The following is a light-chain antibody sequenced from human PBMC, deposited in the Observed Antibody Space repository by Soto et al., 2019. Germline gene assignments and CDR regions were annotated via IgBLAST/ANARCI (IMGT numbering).Light chain of an antibody. V-gene: IGKV3-20*01. CDR3: QQYGGSPRT. Sequence: EILLTQSPGTLSLSPGERATLSCRASQSINNNYLAWYQQKRGQAPRLLIYGASSWASGIPARFSGSGSGTDFTLTISRLEPEDFAVYYCQQYGGSPRTFGQGTKVEIK. CDR2: GAS. CDR1: QSINNNY. J-gene: IGKJ1*01.